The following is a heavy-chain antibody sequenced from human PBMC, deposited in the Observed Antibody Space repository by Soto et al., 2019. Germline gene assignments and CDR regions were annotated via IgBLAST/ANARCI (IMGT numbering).Heavy chain of an antibody. Sequence: EVQLVESGGGLVQPGRSLRLSCAASGFIFDDYAMHWVRQAPGKGLEWVEVISGNSGSLGYADSVKGRFTISRDNAKNSLYLQMNRLGAEDTALYYCAKDRYSSSAYYYYGMDAWGQGTTVTVSS. D-gene: IGHD6-6*01. J-gene: IGHJ6*02. CDR3: AKDRYSSSAYYYYGMDA. CDR1: GFIFDDYA. CDR2: ISGNSGSL. V-gene: IGHV3-9*01.